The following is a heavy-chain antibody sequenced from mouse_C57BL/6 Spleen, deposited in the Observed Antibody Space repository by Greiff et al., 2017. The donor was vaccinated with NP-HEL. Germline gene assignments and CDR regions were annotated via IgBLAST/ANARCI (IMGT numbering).Heavy chain of an antibody. V-gene: IGHV1-69*01. Sequence: VQLQQSGAELVMPGASVKLSCKASGYTFTSYWMHWVKQRPGQGLEWIGEIDPSDSYTNYNQKFKGKSTLTVDKSSSTAYMQLSSLTSEDSAVYYCAREGVAGRYFEVGGTGTTVTVSA. J-gene: IGHJ1*03. CDR2: IDPSDSYT. D-gene: IGHD1-3*01. CDR3: AREGVAGRYFEV. CDR1: GYTFTSYW.